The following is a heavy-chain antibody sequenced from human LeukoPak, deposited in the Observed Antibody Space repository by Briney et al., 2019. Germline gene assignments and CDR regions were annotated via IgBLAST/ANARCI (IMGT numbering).Heavy chain of an antibody. D-gene: IGHD3-10*01. CDR3: ARDSPITMVRGLYYYYMDV. CDR2: IIPIFGTA. CDR1: GGTFSSYA. Sequence: GASVKVSCKASGGTFSSYAISWVRQAPGQGLEWMGGIIPIFGTANYAQKFQGRVTITADESTSTAYMELSSLRSEDTAVYYCARDSPITMVRGLYYYYMDVWGKGTTVNVSS. V-gene: IGHV1-69*13. J-gene: IGHJ6*03.